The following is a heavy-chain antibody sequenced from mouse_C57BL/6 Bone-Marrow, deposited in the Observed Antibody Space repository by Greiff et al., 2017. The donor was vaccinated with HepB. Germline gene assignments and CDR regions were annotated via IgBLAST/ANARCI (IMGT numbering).Heavy chain of an antibody. V-gene: IGHV1-19*01. CDR3: ARIGDYDDYAMDY. Sequence: EVQLQESGPVLVKPGASVKMSCKASGYTFTDYYMNWVKQSHGKSLEWIGVINPYNGGTSYNQKFKGKATLTVDKSSSTAYMELNSLTSEDSAVYYCARIGDYDDYAMDYWGQGTSVTVSS. J-gene: IGHJ4*01. CDR1: GYTFTDYY. D-gene: IGHD2-4*01. CDR2: INPYNGGT.